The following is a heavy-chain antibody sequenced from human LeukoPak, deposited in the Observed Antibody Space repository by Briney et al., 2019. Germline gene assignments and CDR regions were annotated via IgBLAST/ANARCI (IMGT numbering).Heavy chain of an antibody. CDR3: ARLAGVVGKRYFDY. J-gene: IGHJ4*02. V-gene: IGHV4-59*08. CDR1: GGSISSYY. D-gene: IGHD1-1*01. CDR2: IYYSGST. Sequence: SETLSLTCTVSGGSISSYYWSWIRQPPGKGLEWIGYIYYSGSTNYNPSLKSRVTISVDTSKNQFSLKLSSVTAADTAVYYCARLAGVVGKRYFDYWGQGTLVTVSS.